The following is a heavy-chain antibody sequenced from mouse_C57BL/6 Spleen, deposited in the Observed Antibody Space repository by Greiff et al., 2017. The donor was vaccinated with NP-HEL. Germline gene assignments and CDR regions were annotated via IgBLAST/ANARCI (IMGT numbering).Heavy chain of an antibody. V-gene: IGHV1-61*01. CDR1: GYTFTSYW. D-gene: IGHD2-3*01. CDR3: ARSGDGSYFDY. Sequence: VQLQQPGAELVRPGSSVKLSCKASGYTFTSYWMDWVKQRPGQGLEWIGNIYPSDSETHYNQKFKDKATLTVDKSSSTAYMQLSSLTSGDSAVYYCARSGDGSYFDYWGQGTTLTVSS. CDR2: IYPSDSET. J-gene: IGHJ2*01.